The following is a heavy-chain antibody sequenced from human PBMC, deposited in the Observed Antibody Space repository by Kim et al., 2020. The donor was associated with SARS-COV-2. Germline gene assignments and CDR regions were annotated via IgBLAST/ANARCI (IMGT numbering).Heavy chain of an antibody. J-gene: IGHJ4*01. CDR3: AKDHPSSGWPTFDF. V-gene: IGHV3-23*01. CDR2: VNNGGNA. Sequence: GGSLRLSCAASGFTFSRYAMSWVRQAPGKGPEWIAAVNNGGNAYYANSSKGRFTVSRDNNRNTLDLQMNSLTAEDTALFFCAKDHPSSGWPTFDFWG. CDR1: GFTFSRYA. D-gene: IGHD6-19*01.